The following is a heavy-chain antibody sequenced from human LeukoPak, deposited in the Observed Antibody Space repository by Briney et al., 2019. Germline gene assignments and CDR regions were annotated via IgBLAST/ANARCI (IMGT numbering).Heavy chain of an antibody. CDR3: VRDGGVDRLGVAVTDGFDP. CDR2: IYSGGST. V-gene: IGHV3-53*01. Sequence: PGGSLRLSCAASGFTVSSNYMSWVRQAPGKGLEWVSVIYSGGSTYYADSVKGRFTISGDNSKNTLYLQMNSLRAEDTAVYYCVRDGGVDRLGVAVTDGFDPWGQGTLVSVSS. J-gene: IGHJ5*02. D-gene: IGHD6-19*01. CDR1: GFTVSSNY.